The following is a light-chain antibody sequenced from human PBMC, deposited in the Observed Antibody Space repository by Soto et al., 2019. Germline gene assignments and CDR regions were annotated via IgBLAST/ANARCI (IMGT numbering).Light chain of an antibody. J-gene: IGLJ1*01. CDR1: SSNIGAGYD. Sequence: QSVLTQSPSVSGAPGQRVTISCTGSSSNIGAGYDVHWYQQLPGTAPKLLIYGNSNRPSGVPDRFSGSKSVTSASLAITGLQAEDEADYYCQSYDSSLSSYVFGTGTKLTVL. CDR2: GNS. CDR3: QSYDSSLSSYV. V-gene: IGLV1-40*01.